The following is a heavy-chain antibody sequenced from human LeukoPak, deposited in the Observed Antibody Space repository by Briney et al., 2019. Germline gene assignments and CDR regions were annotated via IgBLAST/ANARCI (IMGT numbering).Heavy chain of an antibody. V-gene: IGHV3-30-3*01. CDR2: ISYDGSSQ. J-gene: IGHJ4*02. CDR1: GFTFSSYE. Sequence: PGGSLRLSCAASGFTFSSYEMNWVRQAPGKGLEWVAVISYDGSSQHYADSVKGRFSISRDNSKNTLYLQMNSLRAEDTAVYYCTRDTYGTPEYWGQGTLVTVSS. D-gene: IGHD3-10*01. CDR3: TRDTYGTPEY.